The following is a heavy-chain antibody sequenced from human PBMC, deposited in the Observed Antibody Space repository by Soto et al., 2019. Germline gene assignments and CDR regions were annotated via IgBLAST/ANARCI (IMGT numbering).Heavy chain of an antibody. Sequence: GESLKISCKASGYGFTRKWISWVPQMPGKGLEWTGRIDPTDTYTNFSPSFQGHVTLSVDNSTSTAYVQWSSLQASDTAMYYCGTTLPPSRSSFLSWFDHWGQGTLVTVSS. V-gene: IGHV5-10-1*01. D-gene: IGHD1-26*01. CDR1: GYGFTRKW. CDR3: GTTLPPSRSSFLSWFDH. CDR2: IDPTDTYT. J-gene: IGHJ5*02.